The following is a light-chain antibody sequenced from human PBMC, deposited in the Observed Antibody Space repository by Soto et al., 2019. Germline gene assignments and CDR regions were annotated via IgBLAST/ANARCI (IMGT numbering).Light chain of an antibody. CDR2: EVS. CDR1: SSDFGDYNY. J-gene: IGLJ1*01. CDR3: SSYAGTNNFVV. Sequence: SVLTQPPPASGSPGQSVTISCTGTSSDFGDYNYVSWYQQHPGKAPKLMIYEVSKRPSGVPHRFSGSKSGNTASLTVSGLQAEDEADYYCSSYAGTNNFVVFGTGTKVTVL. V-gene: IGLV2-8*01.